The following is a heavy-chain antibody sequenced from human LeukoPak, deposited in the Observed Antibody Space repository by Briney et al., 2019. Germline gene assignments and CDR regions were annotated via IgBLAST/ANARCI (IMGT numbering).Heavy chain of an antibody. J-gene: IGHJ4*02. Sequence: GGSLRLSCAASGFTFNNYAMNWVRQAPGKGLEWVSAISGSGGGIYYADSVKGRFTISRDNSKDTLYLQMNSLRAEDTAVYYCAKVTYDFWSGLNDWGQGTLVTVSS. CDR1: GFTFNNYA. CDR2: ISGSGGGI. CDR3: AKVTYDFWSGLND. V-gene: IGHV3-23*01. D-gene: IGHD3-3*01.